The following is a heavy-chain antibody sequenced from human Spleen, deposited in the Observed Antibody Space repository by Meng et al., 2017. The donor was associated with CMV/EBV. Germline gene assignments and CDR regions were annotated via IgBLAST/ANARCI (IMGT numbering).Heavy chain of an antibody. CDR2: MNPNSGNS. D-gene: IGHD2-21*01. CDR1: GYTFSNYD. CDR3: ARGPLRAPRPYFFDS. J-gene: IGHJ4*02. V-gene: IGHV1-8*01. Sequence: SGYTFSNYDINWVRQAPGQGLEWMGWMNPNSGNSGYAQKFQGRVTMTRTTSINTAYMELGSLRSEDTAVYYCARGPLRAPRPYFFDSWGRGTLVTVSS.